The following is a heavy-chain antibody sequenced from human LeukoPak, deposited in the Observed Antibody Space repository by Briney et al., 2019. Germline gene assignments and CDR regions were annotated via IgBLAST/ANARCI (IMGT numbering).Heavy chain of an antibody. V-gene: IGHV3-15*01. CDR1: RFTFSNAW. CDR2: IKSKTDGGTT. J-gene: IGHJ5*02. Sequence: GGSLRLSCAASRFTFSNAWMSWVRQAPGKGLEWVGRIKSKTDGGTTDYAAPVKGRFTISRDDSKNTLYLQINRLKTEDTAVYYCTTDLVVPAAIPWGQGTLVTVSS. D-gene: IGHD2-2*01. CDR3: TTDLVVPAAIP.